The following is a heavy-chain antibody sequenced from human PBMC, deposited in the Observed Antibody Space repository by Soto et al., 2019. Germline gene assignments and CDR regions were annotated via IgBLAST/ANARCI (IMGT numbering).Heavy chain of an antibody. CDR1: GGSISSYY. V-gene: IGHV4-59*01. CDR3: ARVRQQLVRMHIYYYYCMDV. J-gene: IGHJ6*02. Sequence: SETLSLTCTVSGGSISSYYWSWIRQPPGRGLEWIGYIYYSGSTNYNPSLKSRVTISVDTSKNQFSLKLSSVTAADTAVYYCARVRQQLVRMHIYYYYCMDVWGQGTTVTVSS. D-gene: IGHD6-13*01. CDR2: IYYSGST.